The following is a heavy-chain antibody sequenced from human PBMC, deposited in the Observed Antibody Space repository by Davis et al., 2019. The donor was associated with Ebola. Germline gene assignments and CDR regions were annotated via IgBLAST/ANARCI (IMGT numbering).Heavy chain of an antibody. CDR2: IRSKPNSYAT. J-gene: IGHJ4*02. D-gene: IGHD3-3*01. V-gene: IGHV3-73*01. Sequence: GESLKISCAASGFTFSGPAMHWVRQASGKGLEWVGRIRSKPNSYATAYAASVKGRLTISRDDSKNTLYLQMNSLKTEDTAVYYCTTRTITIFGVVITEIDYWGQGTQVTVSS. CDR1: GFTFSGPA. CDR3: TTRTITIFGVVITEIDY.